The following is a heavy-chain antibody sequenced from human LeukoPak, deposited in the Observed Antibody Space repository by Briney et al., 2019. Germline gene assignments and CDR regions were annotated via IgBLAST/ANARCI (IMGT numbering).Heavy chain of an antibody. Sequence: PGGSLRLSCAASGFTFSSYAMHWVRQAPGKGLEWVAVISYDGSNKYYADSVKGRFTISRDNSKNTLYLQMNGLRAEDTAVYYCARDLKIDYYGSGSPYYYYGMDVWGQGTTVTVSS. J-gene: IGHJ6*02. CDR2: ISYDGSNK. V-gene: IGHV3-30*04. D-gene: IGHD3-10*01. CDR1: GFTFSSYA. CDR3: ARDLKIDYYGSGSPYYYYGMDV.